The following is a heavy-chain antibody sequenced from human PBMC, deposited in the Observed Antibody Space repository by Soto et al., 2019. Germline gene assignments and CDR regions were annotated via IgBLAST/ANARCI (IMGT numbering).Heavy chain of an antibody. CDR1: GGSISSGGYY. CDR2: IYYSGST. J-gene: IGHJ4*02. V-gene: IGHV4-31*03. Sequence: QVQLQESGPGLVKPSQTLSLTCTVSGGSISSGGYYWSWIRQHPGKGLEWIGYIYYSGSTYYNPSLKSRVTISVDTSKNQFSLKLSSVTAADTAVYYCARWASGIAAAGTEEGFDYWGQGTLVTVSS. D-gene: IGHD6-13*01. CDR3: ARWASGIAAAGTEEGFDY.